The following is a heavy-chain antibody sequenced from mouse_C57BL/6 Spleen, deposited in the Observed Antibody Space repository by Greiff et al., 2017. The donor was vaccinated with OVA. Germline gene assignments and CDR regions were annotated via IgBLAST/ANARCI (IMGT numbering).Heavy chain of an antibody. CDR1: GFTFSSYG. CDR2: ISSGGSYT. Sequence: VQLKESGGDLVKPGGSLKLSCAASGFTFSSYGMSWVRQTPDKRLEWVATISSGGSYTYYPDSVKGRFTISRDNAKNTLYLQMSSLKSEDTAMYYCARHGDVHWYFDVWGTGTTVTVSS. CDR3: ARHGDVHWYFDV. V-gene: IGHV5-6*01. J-gene: IGHJ1*03.